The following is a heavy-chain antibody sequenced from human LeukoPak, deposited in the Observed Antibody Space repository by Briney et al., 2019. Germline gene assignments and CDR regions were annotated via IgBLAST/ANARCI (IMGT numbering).Heavy chain of an antibody. Sequence: ASVKVSCKASNYTFASYGLSWVRQAPGQGLQWVGWTSPYDGNTDYAQRFQARVTMTIDRATRTVYMDLKRLRLDDTAVYYCVRVWPPNAVDRGMTYSYFNALDVWGQGTTVIVSS. CDR2: TSPYDGNT. CDR1: NYTFASYG. D-gene: IGHD1-1*01. J-gene: IGHJ6*02. CDR3: VRVWPPNAVDRGMTYSYFNALDV. V-gene: IGHV1-18*01.